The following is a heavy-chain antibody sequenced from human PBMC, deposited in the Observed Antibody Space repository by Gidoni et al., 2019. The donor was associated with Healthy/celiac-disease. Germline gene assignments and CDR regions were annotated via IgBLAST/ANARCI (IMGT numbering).Heavy chain of an antibody. CDR1: GFTFSSYD. CDR2: IGTAGDT. Sequence: SCAASGFTFSSYDMHWVRQATGKGLEWVSAIGTAGDTYYPGSVKGRFTISRENAKNSLYLQMNSLRAGDTAVYYCARATRGHELDYWGQGTLVTVSS. CDR3: ARATRGHELDY. J-gene: IGHJ4*02. D-gene: IGHD5-12*01. V-gene: IGHV3-13*01.